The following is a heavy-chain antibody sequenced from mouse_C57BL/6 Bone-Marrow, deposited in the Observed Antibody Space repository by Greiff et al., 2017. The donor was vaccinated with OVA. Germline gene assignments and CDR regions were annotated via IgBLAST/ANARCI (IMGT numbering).Heavy chain of an antibody. V-gene: IGHV1-18*01. CDR1: GYTFTDYN. J-gene: IGHJ2*01. CDR2: INPNNGGT. Sequence: EVHLVESGPELVKPGASVKIPCKASGYTFTDYNMDWVKQSHGKSLEWIGDINPNNGGTTYNQKFKGKATLAVDKSSSTAYMELRSLTSEDTAVYYCARNPRRGRYDYYFDYWGQGTTLTVSS. CDR3: ARNPRRGRYDYYFDY. D-gene: IGHD2-4*01.